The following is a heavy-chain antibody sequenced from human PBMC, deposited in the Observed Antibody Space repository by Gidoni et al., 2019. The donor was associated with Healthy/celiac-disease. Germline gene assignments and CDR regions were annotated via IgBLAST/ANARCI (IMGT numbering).Heavy chain of an antibody. Sequence: EVQLVESGGGLVQPGGSLRLSCAASGFTFSSYELNWVRQAPGKGLECVSYISSSGSTIYYADSVKGRFTISRDNAKNSLYLQMNSLRAEDTAVYYCARSGGIVVVTDFDYWGQGTLVTVSS. J-gene: IGHJ4*02. CDR2: ISSSGSTI. CDR3: ARSGGIVVVTDFDY. CDR1: GFTFSSYE. D-gene: IGHD2-21*02. V-gene: IGHV3-48*03.